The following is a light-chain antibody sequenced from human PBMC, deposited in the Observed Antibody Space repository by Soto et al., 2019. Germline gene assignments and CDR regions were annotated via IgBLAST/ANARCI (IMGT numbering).Light chain of an antibody. CDR3: QQSYSTPLT. CDR2: GAS. V-gene: IGKV3-15*01. J-gene: IGKJ4*01. Sequence: EIVMTQSPATLSVSPGERATLSCRASQSVSSNLAWYQQKPGQAPRLLIYGASTRATGLPPRFSGSGSGTEFTLTISSLQPEDFATYYCQQSYSTPLTFGGGTKVDIK. CDR1: QSVSSN.